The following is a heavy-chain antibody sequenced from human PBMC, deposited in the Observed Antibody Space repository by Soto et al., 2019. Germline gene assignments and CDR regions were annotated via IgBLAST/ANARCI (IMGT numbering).Heavy chain of an antibody. V-gene: IGHV1-18*01. D-gene: IGHD3-10*01. J-gene: IGHJ3*02. CDR2: ISAFNGNT. CDR3: ARVYGSGSYVAFDI. Sequence: QVQLVQSGAEVKKPGASVKVSCKASGYTFTHYGISWVRQAPGQGLAWMGWISAFNGNTKYVENLQDRVTMTTDTSTKTSYMEMRSLRSDDTAMYYCARVYGSGSYVAFDIWGQGTMVTVSS. CDR1: GYTFTHYG.